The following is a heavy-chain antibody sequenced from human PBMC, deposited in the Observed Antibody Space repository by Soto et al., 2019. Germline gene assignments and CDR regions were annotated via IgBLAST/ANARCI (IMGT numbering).Heavy chain of an antibody. J-gene: IGHJ4*02. D-gene: IGHD7-27*01. CDR1: GFSLSTSGVG. CDR2: IYWDDDK. Sequence: QITLKESGPTLVKPTQTLTLTCTFSGFSLSTSGVGVGWIRQPPGKALEWLALIYWDDDKRYSPSLKRRLTITKDTSKNQVDRTMTNMNPVDTATYYCAHRSGDRESDGGQGTLVTASA. CDR3: AHRSGDRESD. V-gene: IGHV2-5*02.